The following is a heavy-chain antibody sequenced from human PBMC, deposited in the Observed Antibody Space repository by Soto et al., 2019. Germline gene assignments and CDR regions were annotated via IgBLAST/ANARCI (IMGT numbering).Heavy chain of an antibody. V-gene: IGHV4-34*01. Sequence: QVQLQQWGAGLLKPSDTLSLTCAVYGGCFSGYYWSWIRQPPGKGLEWIGEINHSGSTNYNPSLKSRVTISVDTSKNQSSLKLSSVTAADTAVYYCARALYYDILTGYYKVPNYFDYWGQGTLVTVSS. CDR2: INHSGST. CDR3: ARALYYDILTGYYKVPNYFDY. J-gene: IGHJ4*02. CDR1: GGCFSGYY. D-gene: IGHD3-9*01.